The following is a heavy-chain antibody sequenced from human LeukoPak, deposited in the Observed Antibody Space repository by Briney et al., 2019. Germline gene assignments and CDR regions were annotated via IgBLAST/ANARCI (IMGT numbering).Heavy chain of an antibody. CDR1: GFTFDDYA. V-gene: IGHV3-43*02. CDR3: AKGSRSSSWYAPADV. D-gene: IGHD6-13*01. Sequence: GVSLRLSCAASGFTFDDYAVHWVSHCRGKGVEWLSLFSGDCASTFYPASVKARFPISRANSKNSLYLKINSLRTEATALFSCAKGSRSSSWYAPADVWGQGTTVTVSS. CDR2: FSGDCAST. J-gene: IGHJ6*02.